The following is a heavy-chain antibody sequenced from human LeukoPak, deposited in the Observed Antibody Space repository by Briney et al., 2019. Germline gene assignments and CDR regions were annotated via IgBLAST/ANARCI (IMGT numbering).Heavy chain of an antibody. CDR1: GYTFTSYG. Sequence: ASVKVTCKTSGYTFTSYGISWVRQAPGQGLEWMGWISAYNGNTNYAQKLQGRVTMTTDTSTSTAYMELRSLRSDDTAVYYCAREVAVAGTWDYWGQGTLVTVSS. CDR2: ISAYNGNT. V-gene: IGHV1-18*01. J-gene: IGHJ4*02. CDR3: AREVAVAGTWDY. D-gene: IGHD6-19*01.